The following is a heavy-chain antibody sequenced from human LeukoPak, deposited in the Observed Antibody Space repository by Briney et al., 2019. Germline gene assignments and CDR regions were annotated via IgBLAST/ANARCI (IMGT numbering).Heavy chain of an antibody. V-gene: IGHV4-34*01. J-gene: IGHJ4*02. Sequence: SETLSLTCAVYGGTFSGYYWSWIRQPPGKGLEWIGEINHSGSTNYNPSLKSRVTISVDTSKNQFSLKLSSVTAADTAVYYCARQTGSGLFILPGGQGTLVTVSS. CDR1: GGTFSGYY. D-gene: IGHD3/OR15-3a*01. CDR2: INHSGST. CDR3: ARQTGSGLFILP.